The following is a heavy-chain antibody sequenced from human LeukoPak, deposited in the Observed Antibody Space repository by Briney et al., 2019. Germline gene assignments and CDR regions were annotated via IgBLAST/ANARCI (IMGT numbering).Heavy chain of an antibody. V-gene: IGHV4-59*01. Sequence: PSETLSLTCTVSGGSISSYYWSWIRQPPGKGLEWIGYIYYSGSTNYNPSLKSRDTISVDTSKNQFSLKLSSVTAADTAVYYCARFAYGSVDYWGQGTLVTVSS. CDR1: GGSISSYY. CDR3: ARFAYGSVDY. D-gene: IGHD3-10*01. J-gene: IGHJ4*02. CDR2: IYYSGST.